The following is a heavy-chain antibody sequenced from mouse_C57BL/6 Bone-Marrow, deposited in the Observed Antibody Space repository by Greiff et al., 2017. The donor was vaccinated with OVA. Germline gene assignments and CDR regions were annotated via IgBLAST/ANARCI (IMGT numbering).Heavy chain of an antibody. J-gene: IGHJ2*01. Sequence: DVMLVESGGDLVKPGGSLKLSCAASGFTFSSYGMSWVRQTPDKRLEWVATISSGGSYTYYPDSVKGRFTISRDNAKNTLYLQMSSLKSEDTAMYYCARHGSSLDYWGQGTTLTVSS. CDR2: ISSGGSYT. D-gene: IGHD1-1*01. CDR3: ARHGSSLDY. V-gene: IGHV5-6*02. CDR1: GFTFSSYG.